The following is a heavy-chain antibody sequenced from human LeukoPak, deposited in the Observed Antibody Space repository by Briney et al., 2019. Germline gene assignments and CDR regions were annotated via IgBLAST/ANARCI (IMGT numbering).Heavy chain of an antibody. J-gene: IGHJ4*02. CDR3: AKDRPYYDYVWGSPYYFDY. V-gene: IGHV3-23*01. CDR1: GCTFSSYA. CDR2: ISGRGGST. Sequence: GGSLRLSCAASGCTFSSYAMSWVRQAPGKGLEWVSAISGRGGSTYYADSVKGRFTNSRDNSKNTLYLQMNSLRAEDTAVYYCAKDRPYYDYVWGSPYYFDYWGQGTLVTVSS. D-gene: IGHD3-16*01.